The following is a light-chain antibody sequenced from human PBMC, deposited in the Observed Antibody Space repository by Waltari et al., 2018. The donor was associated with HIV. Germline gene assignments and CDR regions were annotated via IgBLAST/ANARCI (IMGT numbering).Light chain of an antibody. CDR2: WAT. Sequence: DVVMTQSPDALKGSLGERVTINCKSSKSVFSTSNKKSYLAWYQQRPGQTPNLLVYWATTRVSGVPARFSGSGSGTDFTLTINNLQAEDAAIYYCQQYYITPPTFGQGTKVEI. CDR1: KSVFSTSNKKSY. J-gene: IGKJ1*01. CDR3: QQYYITPPT. V-gene: IGKV4-1*01.